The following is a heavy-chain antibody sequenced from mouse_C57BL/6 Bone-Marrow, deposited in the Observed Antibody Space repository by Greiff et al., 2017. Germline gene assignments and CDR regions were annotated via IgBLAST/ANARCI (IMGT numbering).Heavy chain of an antibody. CDR2: ISNGGGST. V-gene: IGHV5-12*01. D-gene: IGHD2-3*01. CDR3: ARQRGYDGYSFDY. J-gene: IGHJ2*01. Sequence: EVQGVESGGGLVQPGGSLKLSCAASGFTFSDYYMYWVRQTPEKRLEWVAYISNGGGSTYYPDTVKGRFTISRDNAKNTLYLQMSRLKSEDTAMYYCARQRGYDGYSFDYWGQGTTLTVSS. CDR1: GFTFSDYY.